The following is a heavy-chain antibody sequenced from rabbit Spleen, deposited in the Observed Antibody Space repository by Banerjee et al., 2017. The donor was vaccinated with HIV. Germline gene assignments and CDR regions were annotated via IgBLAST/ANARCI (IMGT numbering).Heavy chain of an antibody. CDR2: IDIGSSGFT. CDR3: ARDLVAVIGWNFSL. J-gene: IGHJ6*01. D-gene: IGHD1-1*01. Sequence: QSLEESGGDLVKPGASLTLTCTASEVSFSFNSYMCWVRQAPGKGLEWIACIDIGSSGFTYFATWAKGRFIMSRTSSTKVTLQMTSLTVADTATYFCARDLVAVIGWNFSLWGPGTLVTVS. V-gene: IGHV1S40*01. CDR1: EVSFSFNSY.